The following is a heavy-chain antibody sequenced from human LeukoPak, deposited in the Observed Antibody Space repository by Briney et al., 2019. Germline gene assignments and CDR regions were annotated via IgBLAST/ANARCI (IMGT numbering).Heavy chain of an antibody. CDR2: ISSSGETI. J-gene: IGHJ1*01. CDR1: GLTFSSYE. CDR3: IPPAAGLRRTISTEYFQH. Sequence: GGSLRLSCAAAGLTFSSYEMYWVRQAPGKGLEWVSYISSSGETIYYADSMKGRFTISRDNANKSLYLRMSSLRVEDTAIYYCIPPAAGLRRTISTEYFQHWGQGALVTVSS. V-gene: IGHV3-48*03. D-gene: IGHD6-13*01.